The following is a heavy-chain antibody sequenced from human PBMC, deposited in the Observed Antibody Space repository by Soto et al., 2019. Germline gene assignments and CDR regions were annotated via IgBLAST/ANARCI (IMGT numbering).Heavy chain of an antibody. V-gene: IGHV3-23*01. CDR1: GFTFSNFA. Sequence: GGSLRLSCAASGFTFSNFAMSWVRQAPGKGLERVSGFTGVGDNTYYADSVKGRFTVSRDNSKNTLYLQMNSLRVDDTALYYCAKVRVSRSSSFDSWGLGTLVTVSS. J-gene: IGHJ4*02. D-gene: IGHD3-10*01. CDR2: FTGVGDNT. CDR3: AKVRVSRSSSFDS.